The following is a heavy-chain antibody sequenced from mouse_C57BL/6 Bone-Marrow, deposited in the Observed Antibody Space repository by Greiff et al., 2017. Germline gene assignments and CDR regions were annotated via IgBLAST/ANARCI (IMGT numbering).Heavy chain of an antibody. Sequence: EVQLQQSGGGLVKPGGSLKLSCAASGFTFSDYGMHWVRQAPEKGLEWVAYISSGSSTIYYADTVKGRFTISRDNAKNTLFLQMTSLRSEDTAMYYCARHYYGSSYWYFDVWGTGTTVTVSS. CDR1: GFTFSDYG. CDR3: ARHYYGSSYWYFDV. J-gene: IGHJ1*03. D-gene: IGHD1-1*01. V-gene: IGHV5-17*01. CDR2: ISSGSSTI.